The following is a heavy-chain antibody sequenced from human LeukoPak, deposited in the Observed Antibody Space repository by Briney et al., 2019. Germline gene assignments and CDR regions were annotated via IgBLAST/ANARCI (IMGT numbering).Heavy chain of an antibody. CDR3: AREDCSSSSCYLAVYGLDV. J-gene: IGHJ6*02. V-gene: IGHV3-48*03. CDR1: GFTFSSYE. D-gene: IGHD2-2*01. CDR2: ISSSGSTI. Sequence: PGGSLRLSCAASGFTFSSYEMNWVRQAPGKGLEWVSYISSSGSTIYYAGSVKGRFTISRDNAKNSLYLQMNSLRAEDTAVYYCAREDCSSSSCYLAVYGLDVWGQGTTVTVSS.